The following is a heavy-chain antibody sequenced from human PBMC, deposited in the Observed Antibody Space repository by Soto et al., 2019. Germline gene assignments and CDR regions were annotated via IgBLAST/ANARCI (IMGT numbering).Heavy chain of an antibody. D-gene: IGHD6-13*01. Sequence: KTSETLSLTCTVSGGSISSYYWSWIRQPPGKGLEWIGYIYYSGSTNYNPSLKSRVTISVDTSKNQFSLKLSSVTAADTAVYYCARAGSSWYFSSNYYYGMDVWGQGTTVTVSS. V-gene: IGHV4-59*01. J-gene: IGHJ6*02. CDR2: IYYSGST. CDR3: ARAGSSWYFSSNYYYGMDV. CDR1: GGSISSYY.